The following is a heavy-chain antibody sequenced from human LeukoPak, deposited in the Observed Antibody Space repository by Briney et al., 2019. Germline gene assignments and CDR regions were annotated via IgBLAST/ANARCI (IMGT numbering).Heavy chain of an antibody. CDR3: ASLISPGWLDP. Sequence: PSETLSLTCTVSGGSISSYYWAWIRQPPGKGLEWIGNIYYSGSTYYSPSLKSRVTISVDTSKNQFSLKLSSVTAADTAVYYCASLISPGWLDPWGQGTLVTVSS. D-gene: IGHD2-8*01. V-gene: IGHV4-39*01. J-gene: IGHJ5*02. CDR1: GGSISSYY. CDR2: IYYSGST.